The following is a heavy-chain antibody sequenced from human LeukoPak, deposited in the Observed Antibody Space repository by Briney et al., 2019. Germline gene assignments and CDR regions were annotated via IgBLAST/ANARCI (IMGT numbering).Heavy chain of an antibody. CDR2: FDPEDGGT. D-gene: IGHD6-19*01. CDR3: ATAAGSGWYPYFDY. Sequence: ASVKVSCKVSGYTLSELSMHWVRQAPGKGLEWMGGFDPEDGGTIYAQKFQGRVTMTEDTSTDTAYMELSSLRSEDTAVYYCATAAGSGWYPYFDYWGQGTLVTVSS. CDR1: GYTLSELS. V-gene: IGHV1-24*01. J-gene: IGHJ4*02.